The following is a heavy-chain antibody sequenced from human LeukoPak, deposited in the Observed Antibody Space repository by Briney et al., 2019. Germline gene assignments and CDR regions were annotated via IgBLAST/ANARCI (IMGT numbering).Heavy chain of an antibody. D-gene: IGHD3-22*01. J-gene: IGHJ6*03. Sequence: SETLSLTCTVSGGSIKTNYWSWIRQPPGKGLEWIGEINHSGSTNYNPSLKSRVTISVDTSKNQFSLKLSSVTAADTAVNYCARHSRDSSGGNYYYYMDVWGKGTTVTISS. CDR2: INHSGST. V-gene: IGHV4-34*01. CDR3: ARHSRDSSGGNYYYYMDV. CDR1: GGSIKTNY.